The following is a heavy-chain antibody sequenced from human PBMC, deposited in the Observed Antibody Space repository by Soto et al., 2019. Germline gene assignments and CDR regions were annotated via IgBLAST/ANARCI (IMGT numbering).Heavy chain of an antibody. V-gene: IGHV3-7*01. CDR1: GFTFSNYW. CDR2: IKEDRSEK. J-gene: IGHJ6*02. CDR3: ARAKTSNGGNYYVMDV. Sequence: PGGSLRLSCAASGFTFSNYWMSWVRQAPGKGLEWVANIKEDRSEKYYVDSVEGRFTISRANAKNSLYLQMHSLRAEDTAVYYCARAKTSNGGNYYVMDVWGQGTTVTVSS. D-gene: IGHD2-2*01.